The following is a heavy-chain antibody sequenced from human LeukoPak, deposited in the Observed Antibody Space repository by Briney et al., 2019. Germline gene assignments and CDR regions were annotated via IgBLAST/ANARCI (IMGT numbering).Heavy chain of an antibody. CDR1: GFLFSSYS. CDR3: ARDKLRDWFDP. V-gene: IGHV3-48*04. CDR2: ISSSSSTI. J-gene: IGHJ5*02. Sequence: PGGSLRLSCAASGFLFSSYSMNWVRQAPGKGLEWVSYISSSSSTIYYADSVKGRFTISRDNAKNSPYLQMNSLRAEDTAVYYCARDKLRDWFDPWGQGTLVTVSS. D-gene: IGHD4-17*01.